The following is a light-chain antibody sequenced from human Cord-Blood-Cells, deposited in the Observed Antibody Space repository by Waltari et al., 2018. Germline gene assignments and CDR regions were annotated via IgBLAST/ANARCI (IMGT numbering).Light chain of an antibody. CDR1: QSVLYSSNNKNY. J-gene: IGKJ2*01. V-gene: IGKV4-1*01. CDR3: QQYYSTPPYT. Sequence: DIVMTQSPDSLAVSLGERATINCKSSQSVLYSSNNKNYLAWYQQKPGQPPKLLIYWSSTRESGVPDRFSCSGSGKDFTLHISSLQAEDVAVYYCQQYYSTPPYTVAHGTKLK. CDR2: WSS.